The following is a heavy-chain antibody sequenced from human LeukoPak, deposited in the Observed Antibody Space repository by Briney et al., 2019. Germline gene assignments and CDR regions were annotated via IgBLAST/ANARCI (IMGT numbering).Heavy chain of an antibody. CDR2: IYYSGRT. CDR1: KGSISSGGYY. V-gene: IGHV4-31*03. Sequence: SQTLSLTCSVSKGSISSGGYYWSWIRQHPGKGLEWIGYIYYSGRTYSNPSLKSRVTISGDTSKNQFSLKLSSVTAADTAVYYCARGEGYYYDRSGYTNWFDPWGQGTLSPSPQ. D-gene: IGHD3-22*01. J-gene: IGHJ5*02. CDR3: ARGEGYYYDRSGYTNWFDP.